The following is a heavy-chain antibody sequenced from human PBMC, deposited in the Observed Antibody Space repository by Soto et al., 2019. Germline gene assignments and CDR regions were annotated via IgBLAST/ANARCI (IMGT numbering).Heavy chain of an antibody. Sequence: QVQLVQSGAEVKKPGSSVKVSCKASGGTFSSYTISWVRQAPGQGLEWMGRIIPILGIANYAQKFQGRVTITADKSTSTAYRELSSLRSEDTAVYYCAGGGGYQRNWFDPWGQGTLVTVSS. J-gene: IGHJ5*02. CDR3: AGGGGYQRNWFDP. CDR2: IIPILGIA. V-gene: IGHV1-69*02. CDR1: GGTFSSYT. D-gene: IGHD3-16*01.